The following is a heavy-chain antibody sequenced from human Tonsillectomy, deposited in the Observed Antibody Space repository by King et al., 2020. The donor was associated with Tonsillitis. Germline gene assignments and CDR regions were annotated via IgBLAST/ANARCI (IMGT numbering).Heavy chain of an antibody. V-gene: IGHV4-38-2*01. Sequence: QLQESGPGLVKPSETLSLTCAVSGYSISSGYYWGWIRQPPGKGLEWIGSFYHSGITYYNPSLKSRVTISVDTSKNQFSLKLSSVSAADTAVYYCARGGGNGIGDFCCWGQGTLVTVSS. J-gene: IGHJ4*02. CDR2: FYHSGIT. CDR1: GYSISSGYY. D-gene: IGHD4-23*01. CDR3: ARGGGNGIGDFCC.